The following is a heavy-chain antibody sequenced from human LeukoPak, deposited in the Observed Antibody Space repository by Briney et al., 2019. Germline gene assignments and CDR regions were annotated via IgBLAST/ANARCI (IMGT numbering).Heavy chain of an antibody. CDR3: AREPPDTYYYDSSGYYWFDY. V-gene: IGHV1-18*01. Sequence: ALVKVSCKASGYTFTSYGISWVRQAPGQGLEWMGWISAYNGNTNYARKLQGRVTMTTDTSTSTAYMELRSLRSDDTAVYYCAREPPDTYYYDSSGYYWFDYWGQGTLVTVSS. D-gene: IGHD3-22*01. CDR2: ISAYNGNT. J-gene: IGHJ4*02. CDR1: GYTFTSYG.